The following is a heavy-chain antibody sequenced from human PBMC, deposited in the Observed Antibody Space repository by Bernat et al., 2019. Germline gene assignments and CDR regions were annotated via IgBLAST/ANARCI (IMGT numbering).Heavy chain of an antibody. CDR1: GYTFTSYA. J-gene: IGHJ4*02. D-gene: IGHD2-2*01. CDR3: ARNPLFGNLLLFDY. CDR2: INAGNGNT. Sequence: QVQLVQSGAEVKKPGASVKVSCKASGYTFTSYAMHWVRQAPGQRLEWMGWINAGNGNTKYSQKFQGRVTITRDTFASTAYMELSSLRSEDTAVYYCARNPLFGNLLLFDYWGQGTLVTVSS. V-gene: IGHV1-3*01.